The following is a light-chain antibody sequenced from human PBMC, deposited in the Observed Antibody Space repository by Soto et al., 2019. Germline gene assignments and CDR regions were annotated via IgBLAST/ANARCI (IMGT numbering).Light chain of an antibody. Sequence: DIQMTQSPSTLSASVGDRVSITCRASQSISSWLAWYQQKPGQAPRLLIYDVSSLQSGVPSRFSGSGSATEFTLTISSLQPDDFATYYGQQYESYWTFGQGTKV. CDR1: QSISSW. CDR2: DVS. V-gene: IGKV1-5*01. CDR3: QQYESYWT. J-gene: IGKJ1*01.